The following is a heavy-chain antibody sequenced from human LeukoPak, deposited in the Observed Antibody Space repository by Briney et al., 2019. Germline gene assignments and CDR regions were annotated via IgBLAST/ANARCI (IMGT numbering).Heavy chain of an antibody. V-gene: IGHV1-2*02. J-gene: IGHJ3*02. D-gene: IGHD2-2*02. CDR3: ARQDIVVLPVGIMDGAFDI. Sequence: GASVKVSCKASGYTFTGYYMHWVRQAPGQGLEWMGWINPNSGGTNYAQMFQGRVTMTRDTSISTAYMELSRLRSDDTAVYYCARQDIVVLPVGIMDGAFDIWGQGTMVTVSS. CDR2: INPNSGGT. CDR1: GYTFTGYY.